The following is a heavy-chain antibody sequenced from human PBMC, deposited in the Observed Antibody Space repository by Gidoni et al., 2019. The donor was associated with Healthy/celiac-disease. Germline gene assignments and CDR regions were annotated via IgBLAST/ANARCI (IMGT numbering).Heavy chain of an antibody. CDR2: IYYSGST. J-gene: IGHJ4*02. D-gene: IGHD6-19*01. CDR3: ARTRVGYSSGWYHFDY. V-gene: IGHV4-59*01. Sequence: QVQLQESGPGLVQPSETLSLTCTVHGGSISSYYWSWIRQPPGKGLEWIGYIYYSGSTNYNPSLKSRVTISVDTSKNQFSLKLSSVTAADTAVYYCARTRVGYSSGWYHFDYWGQGTLVTVSS. CDR1: GGSISSYY.